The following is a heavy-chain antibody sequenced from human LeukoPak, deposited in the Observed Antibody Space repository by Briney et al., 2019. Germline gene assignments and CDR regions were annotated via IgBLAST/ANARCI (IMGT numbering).Heavy chain of an antibody. J-gene: IGHJ3*02. CDR2: INHSGST. D-gene: IGHD2-2*02. CDR3: ARYCSSTSCYTAAFDI. V-gene: IGHV4-34*01. Sequence: SETLSLTCAVYGGSFSGYYWSWIRQPPGKGLEWIGEINHSGSTNYNPSLKSRVTISVDTSKNRFSLKLSSVTAADTAVYYCARYCSSTSCYTAAFDIWGQGTMVTVSS. CDR1: GGSFSGYY.